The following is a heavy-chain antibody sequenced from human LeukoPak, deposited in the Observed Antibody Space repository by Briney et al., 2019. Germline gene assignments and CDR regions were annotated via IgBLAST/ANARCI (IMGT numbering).Heavy chain of an antibody. CDR1: GGSISSSSYY. J-gene: IGHJ3*02. D-gene: IGHD5-18*01. V-gene: IGHV4-39*07. Sequence: SETLSLTCTVSGGSISSSSYYWGWIRQPPGKGLEWIGSIYYSGSTNYNPSLKSRVTISVDTSKNQFSLKLSSVTAADTAVYYCARETRWIQLSSNAFDIWGQGTMVTVSS. CDR2: IYYSGST. CDR3: ARETRWIQLSSNAFDI.